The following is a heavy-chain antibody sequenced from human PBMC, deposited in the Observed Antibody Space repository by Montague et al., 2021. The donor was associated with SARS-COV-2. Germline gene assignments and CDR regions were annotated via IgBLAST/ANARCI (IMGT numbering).Heavy chain of an antibody. D-gene: IGHD6-19*01. CDR2: IYYSGST. J-gene: IGHJ5*02. CDR3: VRQPGQWLPREWFWFDP. V-gene: IGHV4-39*01. CDR1: GGSIGGTNYY. Sequence: SETLSLTCTVSGGSIGGTNYYWDWIRQPPGKGLEWIGSIYYSGSTYYNPSLKSRVTISVDTSKNQFSLKLSSVTAADTAVYYCVRQPGQWLPREWFWFDPWGQGTLVTVSS.